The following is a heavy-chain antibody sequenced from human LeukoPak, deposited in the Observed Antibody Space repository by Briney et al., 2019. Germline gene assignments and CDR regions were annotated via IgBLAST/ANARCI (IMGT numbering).Heavy chain of an antibody. D-gene: IGHD5-18*01. CDR2: ISGSGSTT. CDR1: GFIFSSIHA. Sequence: GGSLRLSCAASGFIFSSIHAMTWVRQAPGKGLEWVSSISGSGSTTYYADSVKGRSTISRDSSKNTLYLQMNTLRVEDTAVYHCARTISGSYGVSDYWGQGTLVTVSS. J-gene: IGHJ4*02. CDR3: ARTISGSYGVSDY. V-gene: IGHV3-23*01.